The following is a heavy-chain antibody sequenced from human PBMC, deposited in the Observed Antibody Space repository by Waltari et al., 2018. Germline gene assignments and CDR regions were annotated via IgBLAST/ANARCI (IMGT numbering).Heavy chain of an antibody. CDR1: GFTFSNAW. Sequence: EVQLVESGGGLVKPGGSLRLSCAASGFTFSNAWMSWVRQAPGKWLEWVGRIKSKTDGGTKDYAETVKGRFTISRDDSKNTLYLQMNSLKTEETAVYYCTTVGEWELLRLDYWGEGTLVTVSS. CDR3: TTVGEWELLRLDY. CDR2: IKSKTDGGTK. V-gene: IGHV3-15*01. J-gene: IGHJ4*02. D-gene: IGHD1-26*01.